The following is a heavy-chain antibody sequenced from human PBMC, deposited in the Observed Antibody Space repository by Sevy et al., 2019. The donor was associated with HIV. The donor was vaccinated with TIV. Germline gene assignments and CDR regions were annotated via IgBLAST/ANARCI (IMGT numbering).Heavy chain of an antibody. CDR1: GFTFSSYG. Sequence: GGSLRLSCAASGFTFSSYGMHWVRQAPGKGLEWVAVIWYDGSSKYYADSVKGRFTISRDNSKNTLYLQMNSLRAEDTAVYYCARDLSGYSGYDYGFDYYGMDVWGQGTTVTVSS. CDR2: IWYDGSSK. D-gene: IGHD5-12*01. V-gene: IGHV3-33*01. J-gene: IGHJ6*02. CDR3: ARDLSGYSGYDYGFDYYGMDV.